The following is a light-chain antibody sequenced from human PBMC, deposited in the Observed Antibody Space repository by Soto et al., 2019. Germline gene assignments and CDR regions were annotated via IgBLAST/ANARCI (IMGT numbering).Light chain of an antibody. Sequence: DIQMTQSPSTLSASVGDRVTITCRASQSISYWLAWYQQKPGKAPKLIVYKASTLESGVPSRFSGSGSGTEFTLTISSLQPDDFATYYCHQYNSDLNTFGQGNKLEIK. V-gene: IGKV1-5*03. CDR1: QSISYW. J-gene: IGKJ2*01. CDR2: KAS. CDR3: HQYNSDLNT.